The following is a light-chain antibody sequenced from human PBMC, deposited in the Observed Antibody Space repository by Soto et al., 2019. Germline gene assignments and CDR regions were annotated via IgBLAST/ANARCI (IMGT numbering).Light chain of an antibody. V-gene: IGKV3-11*01. CDR1: QTLSNSF. CDR3: QQRSNWPPFT. CDR2: DTS. Sequence: EIALTQSPGTLSLSPGERATLSCRASQTLSNSFIAWYQHKPGQAPRLLVYDTSTRATGIPARFSGSGSGTDFTLTISSLEPEDFAVYYCQQRSNWPPFTFGQGTRLEIK. J-gene: IGKJ5*01.